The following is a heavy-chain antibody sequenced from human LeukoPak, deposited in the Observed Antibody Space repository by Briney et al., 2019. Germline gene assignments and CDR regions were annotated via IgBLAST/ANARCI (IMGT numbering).Heavy chain of an antibody. CDR1: GYTFISFY. J-gene: IGHJ4*02. D-gene: IGHD6-25*01. CDR3: ARGSGGNFDY. CDR2: INPSGGST. Sequence: GASVRVSCKASGYTFISFYMHWVRQAPGQGLEWMGIINPSGGSTSYAQKFQGRVTMTRDTSTSTVYMELSSLRSEDAAVYYCARGSGGNFDYWGQGTLVTVSS. V-gene: IGHV1-46*03.